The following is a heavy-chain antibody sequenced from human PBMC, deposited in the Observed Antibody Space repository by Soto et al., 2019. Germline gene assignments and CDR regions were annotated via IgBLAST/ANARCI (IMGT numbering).Heavy chain of an antibody. CDR3: AKEVGPCCDWSYYFDY. Sequence: PGGSLRLSCAASGFTFSSYSMNWVRQAPGRGLEFVSAVSNNASDTYYADSVRGRFTISRDNSKNTLYLQMNNLTVEDTAVYRCAKEVGPCCDWSYYFDYWGQGTVVTVSS. V-gene: IGHV3-64D*06. CDR1: GFTFSSYS. CDR2: VSNNASDT. J-gene: IGHJ4*02. D-gene: IGHD3-9*01.